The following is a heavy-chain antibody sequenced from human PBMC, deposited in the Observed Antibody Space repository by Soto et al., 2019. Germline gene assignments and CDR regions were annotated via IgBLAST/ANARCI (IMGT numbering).Heavy chain of an antibody. V-gene: IGHV4-59*12. J-gene: IGHJ6*02. Sequence: SETLSVPCTVFGGSISNYYWRRILQHPGKGREWIGYIYYSGSTNYNPSPKSRGTISVDRSKNQFSLQLSSVTAADPAVYYCARGRDYYGSGSRRRYYYGMDVWGQGTTVTVSS. CDR1: GGSISNYY. D-gene: IGHD3-10*01. CDR3: ARGRDYYGSGSRRRYYYGMDV. CDR2: IYYSGST.